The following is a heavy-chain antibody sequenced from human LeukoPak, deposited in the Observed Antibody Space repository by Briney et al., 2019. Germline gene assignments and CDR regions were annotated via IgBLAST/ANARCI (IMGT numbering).Heavy chain of an antibody. D-gene: IGHD3-10*01. Sequence: ASVKVSCKASGYTFTGYYMHWVRQAPGQGLEWMGWINPNSGGTNYAQKFQGRVTMTRDTSISTAYMELSRLRSDDTAVYYCARVLPHYYGSGSYFDYWGQGTLVTVSS. CDR2: INPNSGGT. V-gene: IGHV1-2*02. J-gene: IGHJ4*02. CDR1: GYTFTGYY. CDR3: ARVLPHYYGSGSYFDY.